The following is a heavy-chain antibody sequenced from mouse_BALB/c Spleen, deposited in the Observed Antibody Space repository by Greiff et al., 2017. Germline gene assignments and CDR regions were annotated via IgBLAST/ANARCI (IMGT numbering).Heavy chain of an antibody. CDR3: ARDYRYGNLYWYFDV. CDR1: GFTFSDYY. V-gene: IGHV5-4*02. D-gene: IGHD2-14*01. CDR2: ISDGGSYT. Sequence: EVKLVESGGGLVKPGGSLKLSCAASGFTFSDYYMYWVRQTPEKRLEWVATISDGGSYTYYPDSVKGRFTISRDNAKNNLYLQMSSLKSEDTAMYYCARDYRYGNLYWYFDVWGAGTTVTVSS. J-gene: IGHJ1*01.